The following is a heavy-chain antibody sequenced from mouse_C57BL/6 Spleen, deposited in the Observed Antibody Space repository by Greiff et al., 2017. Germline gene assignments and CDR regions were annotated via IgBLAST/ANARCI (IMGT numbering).Heavy chain of an antibody. J-gene: IGHJ4*01. Sequence: VQLQQSGAELVKPGASVKVSCKASGYTFTSYWMHWVKLRPGQGLEWIGRIHPSDSDTNYNKKLKGKATLTVDKSSSTAYMQLSSLTSEDSAVYYCARIRANYGYGPYAMDYWGQGTSVTVSS. V-gene: IGHV1-74*01. CDR3: ARIRANYGYGPYAMDY. D-gene: IGHD2-2*01. CDR1: GYTFTSYW. CDR2: IHPSDSDT.